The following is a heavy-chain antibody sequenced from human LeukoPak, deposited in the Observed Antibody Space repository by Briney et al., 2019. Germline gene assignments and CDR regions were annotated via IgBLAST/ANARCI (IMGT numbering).Heavy chain of an antibody. CDR2: ISGSGGST. Sequence: GGSLRLSCAASGFTFSSYAMSWVRQAPGKGLEWVSAISGSGGSTYYADSVKGRFTISRDNSKNTLYLQMSSLRAEDTAVYYCAKGERSSSSNWFDPWGQGTLVTVSS. V-gene: IGHV3-23*01. CDR1: GFTFSSYA. CDR3: AKGERSSSSNWFDP. J-gene: IGHJ5*02. D-gene: IGHD6-6*01.